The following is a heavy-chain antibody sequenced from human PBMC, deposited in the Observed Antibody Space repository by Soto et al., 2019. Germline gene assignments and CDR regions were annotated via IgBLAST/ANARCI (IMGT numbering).Heavy chain of an antibody. CDR2: IKQDGSEK. V-gene: IGHV3-7*01. CDR1: GFTFSSYW. Sequence: GGSLRLSCAASGFTFSSYWMSWVRQAAGKGLEWVANIKQDGSEKYYVDSVKGRFTISRDNAKNSLYLQMNSLRAEDTAVYYCARDQKTPGAYYYYYYMDVWGKGTTVTVSS. J-gene: IGHJ6*03. CDR3: ARDQKTPGAYYYYYYMDV. D-gene: IGHD3-10*01.